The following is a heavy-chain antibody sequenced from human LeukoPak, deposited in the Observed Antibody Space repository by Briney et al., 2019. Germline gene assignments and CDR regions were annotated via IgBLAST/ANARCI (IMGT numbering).Heavy chain of an antibody. J-gene: IGHJ4*02. V-gene: IGHV3-33*01. Sequence: GGSLRLSCAASGFTFSSSGMHWVRQAPGKGLEWVAVIWYDGSNRYYADPVKGRFTVSRDNSKNTLYLQMNSLRAEDTAVYYCARAKGVSTGYRPTDYWGQGTLVTASS. CDR3: ARAKGVSTGYRPTDY. CDR1: GFTFSSSG. D-gene: IGHD3-22*01. CDR2: IWYDGSNR.